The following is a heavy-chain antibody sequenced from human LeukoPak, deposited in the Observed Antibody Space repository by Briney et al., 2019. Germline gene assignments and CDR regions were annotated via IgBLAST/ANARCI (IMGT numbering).Heavy chain of an antibody. V-gene: IGHV3-74*01. D-gene: IGHD6-13*01. Sequence: GGSLRLSCAASGFTFRSYWMHWVRQAPGKGLVWVSRINSDGSTISYADSVKGRFTVSTDNAKSTLYLQMNSLGAEDTAVYYCARGSSSWRNAFDIGGQGTMVTVSS. CDR2: INSDGSTI. CDR3: ARGSSSWRNAFDI. J-gene: IGHJ3*02. CDR1: GFTFRSYW.